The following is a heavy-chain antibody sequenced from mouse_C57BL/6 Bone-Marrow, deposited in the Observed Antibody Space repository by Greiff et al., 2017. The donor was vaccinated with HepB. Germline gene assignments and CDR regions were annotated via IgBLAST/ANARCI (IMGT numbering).Heavy chain of an antibody. CDR3: AREGYYGREFFDY. Sequence: EVKLQQSGPELVKPGASVKISCKASGYTFTDYYMNWVKQSHGKSLEWIGDINPNNGGTSYNQKFKGKATLTVDKSSSTAYMELRSLTSEDSAVYYCAREGYYGREFFDYWGQGTTLTVSS. V-gene: IGHV1-26*01. D-gene: IGHD1-1*01. CDR2: INPNNGGT. J-gene: IGHJ2*01. CDR1: GYTFTDYY.